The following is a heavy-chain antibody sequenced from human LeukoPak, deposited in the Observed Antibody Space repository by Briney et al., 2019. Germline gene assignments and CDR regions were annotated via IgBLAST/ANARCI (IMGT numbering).Heavy chain of an antibody. CDR3: ARYPSDQYYFDY. V-gene: IGHV1-69*06. J-gene: IGHJ4*02. Sequence: ASVKVSCKASGGTFSSYAISWVRQAPGQGLEWMGRIIPIFGTANYAQKFQGRVTITADKSTSTAYMELSSLRSEDTAVYYCARYPSDQYYFDYWGQGTLVTVSS. CDR2: IIPIFGTA. CDR1: GGTFSSYA.